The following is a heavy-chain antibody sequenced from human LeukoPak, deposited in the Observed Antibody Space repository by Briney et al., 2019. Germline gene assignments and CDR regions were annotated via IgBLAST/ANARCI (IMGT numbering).Heavy chain of an antibody. CDR1: GFTFTDYY. CDR3: VRDVTRGGF. V-gene: IGHV1-2*02. Sequence: ASVKVSCKASGFTFTDYYMHWARQAPGQGLEWMGWINSNTGATNYAQNFQGRVTMTRDTSISTAYMDLSRRTSDDTAMYYCVRDVTRGGFWGQGTLVTVSS. D-gene: IGHD3-16*01. J-gene: IGHJ4*02. CDR2: INSNTGAT.